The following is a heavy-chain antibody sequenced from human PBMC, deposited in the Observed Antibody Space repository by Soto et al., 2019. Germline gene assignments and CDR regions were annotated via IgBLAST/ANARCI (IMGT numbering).Heavy chain of an antibody. D-gene: IGHD2-15*01. V-gene: IGHV3-48*02. J-gene: IGHJ6*02. CDR3: ARLGFCIDINCNHYFYYYAMDV. Sequence: GESLKISCAASGFSSSSYAMNWVRQAPGKGLEWLSFISHRGTTIYYADSVKGRFTISRDNARNSLYLEMNSLRDDDAAVYYCARLGFCIDINCNHYFYYYAMDVWGQGTTVTVSS. CDR1: GFSSSSYA. CDR2: ISHRGTTI.